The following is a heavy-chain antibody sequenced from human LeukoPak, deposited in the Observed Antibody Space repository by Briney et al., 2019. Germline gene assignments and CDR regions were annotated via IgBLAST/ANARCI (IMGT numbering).Heavy chain of an antibody. V-gene: IGHV3-7*01. D-gene: IGHD3-10*01. Sequence: GRSLRLSCAASGFTFTTYWMSWVRQAPGKGLEWVANIKQDGTEKYYVDSVKGRFTISRDNAKNSLYLQMSSLRVEDTAVYYCAKVAKYYYGSETYYFFEHWGQGTPVTASS. CDR3: AKVAKYYYGSETYYFFEH. CDR1: GFTFTTYW. CDR2: IKQDGTEK. J-gene: IGHJ4*02.